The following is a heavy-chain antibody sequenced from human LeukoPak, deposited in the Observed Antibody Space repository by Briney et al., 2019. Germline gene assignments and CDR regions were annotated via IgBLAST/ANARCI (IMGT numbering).Heavy chain of an antibody. CDR1: GFTFSSYS. J-gene: IGHJ3*02. Sequence: GGSLRLSCAASGFTFSSYSMNWVRQAPGKGLEWVSYISSSSSTIYYADSVKGRFTISRDNSKNTLYLQMNSLRAEDTAVYYCARELPLVGAMFRGAFDIWGQGTMVTVSS. V-gene: IGHV3-48*01. CDR2: ISSSSSTI. CDR3: ARELPLVGAMFRGAFDI. D-gene: IGHD1-26*01.